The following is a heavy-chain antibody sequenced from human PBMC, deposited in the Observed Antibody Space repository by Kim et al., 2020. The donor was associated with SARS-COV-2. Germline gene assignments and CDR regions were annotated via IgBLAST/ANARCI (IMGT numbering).Heavy chain of an antibody. CDR3: ASTGEGHIVKIATYYAFDI. Sequence: SETMSLTCTVSGGSVSSGSYYWSWIRQPPGKGLEWIGYIYYSGSTNYNPSLKSRVTISVDTSKNQFSLKLSSVTAADTAVYYCASTGEGHIVKIATYYAFDIWGQGTMVTVSS. V-gene: IGHV4-61*01. J-gene: IGHJ3*02. CDR1: GGSVSSGSYY. D-gene: IGHD2-21*01. CDR2: IYYSGST.